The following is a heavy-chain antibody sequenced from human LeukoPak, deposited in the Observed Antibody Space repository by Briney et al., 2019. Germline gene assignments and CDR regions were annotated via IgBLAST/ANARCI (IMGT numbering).Heavy chain of an antibody. V-gene: IGHV4-34*01. CDR1: GGSFIGYH. Sequence: SETLSLTCAVSGGSFIGYHWNWIRQSPGKGLEWIAEINHRGGTNYNPSLKSRVTISVDTSKNQFSLKLSSVTAADTAVYYCARVESGFDPWGQGTLVTVSS. CDR3: ARVESGFDP. CDR2: INHRGGT. J-gene: IGHJ5*02.